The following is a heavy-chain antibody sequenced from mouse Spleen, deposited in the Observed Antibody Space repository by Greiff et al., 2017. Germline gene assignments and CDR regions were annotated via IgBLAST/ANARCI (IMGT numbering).Heavy chain of an antibody. D-gene: IGHD2-1*01. CDR3: ARVYGTHVRDY. CDR1: GYTFTDYY. Sequence: EVQLQQSGPELVKPGASVKISCKASGYTFTDYYMNWVKQSHGKSLEWIGDINPNNGGTSYNQKFKGKATLTVDKSSSTAYMELRSLTSEDSAVYYCARVYGTHVRDYWGQGTTLTVSS. J-gene: IGHJ2*01. V-gene: IGHV1-26*01. CDR2: INPNNGGT.